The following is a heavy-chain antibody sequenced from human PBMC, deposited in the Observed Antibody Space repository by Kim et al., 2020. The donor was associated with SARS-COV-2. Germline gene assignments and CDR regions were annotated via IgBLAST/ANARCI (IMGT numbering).Heavy chain of an antibody. CDR2: T. CDR3: ARDTAAAMDV. V-gene: IGHV3-72*01. J-gene: IGHJ6*02. Sequence: TTYAPSVKGRLTVSRDDSENSLYLQMNSLKTEDTAVYYCARDTAAAMDVWGQGTTVTVSS. D-gene: IGHD6-25*01.